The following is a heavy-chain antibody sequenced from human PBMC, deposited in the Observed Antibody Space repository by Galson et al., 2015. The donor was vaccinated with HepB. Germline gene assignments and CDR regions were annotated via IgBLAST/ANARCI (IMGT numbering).Heavy chain of an antibody. Sequence: SLRLSCAASGFTFSSYWMSWVRQAPGEGLEWVANIKQDGSEKYYVDSVKGRFTIPRDNAKSSLYLQMNSLRAEDTAVYYCARGGSRRYYFDYWGQGTLVTVSS. CDR1: GFTFSSYW. V-gene: IGHV3-7*04. D-gene: IGHD3-16*01. CDR3: ARGGSRRYYFDY. CDR2: IKQDGSEK. J-gene: IGHJ4*02.